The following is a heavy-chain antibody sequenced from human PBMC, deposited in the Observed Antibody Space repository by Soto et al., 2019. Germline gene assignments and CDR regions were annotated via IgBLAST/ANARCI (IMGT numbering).Heavy chain of an antibody. CDR3: ARAIETAMDPCDY. CDR1: GFSFTTYA. V-gene: IGHV3-30-3*01. CDR2: ISDDGSIK. Sequence: GGSLRLSCAASGFSFTTYAMHWVRQAPGKGLEWVAVISDDGSIKYYADSVKDRFTISRDNSKNTFYLQMNSLRGDDTALYYCARAIETAMDPCDYWGQGALVTVSS. J-gene: IGHJ4*02. D-gene: IGHD5-18*01.